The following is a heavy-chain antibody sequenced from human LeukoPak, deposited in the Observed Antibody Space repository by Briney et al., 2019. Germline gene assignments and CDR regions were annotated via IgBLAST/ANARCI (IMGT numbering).Heavy chain of an antibody. V-gene: IGHV1-46*01. CDR3: ARATYYDILTGYSSDAFDI. J-gene: IGHJ3*02. D-gene: IGHD3-9*01. CDR2: INPSGGST. CDR1: GYTFTSYY. Sequence: ASVKVSCKASGYTFTSYYMHWVRQAPGQGLEWMGIINPSGGSTSYAQKFQGRVTMTRDTSKSTVYMELSSLRSEDTAVYYCARATYYDILTGYSSDAFDIWGQGTMVTVSS.